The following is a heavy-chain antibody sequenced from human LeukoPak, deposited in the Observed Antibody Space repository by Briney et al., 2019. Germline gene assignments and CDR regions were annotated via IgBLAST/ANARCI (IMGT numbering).Heavy chain of an antibody. D-gene: IGHD6-19*01. Sequence: GGSLRLSCAASGFTFSSYSMNWIRQAPGKGLEWVSSISSSSSYMYYADSVKGRFTISRDNAKNSLYLQMNSLRAEDTAVYYCAREKGVAVAVPYYYGMDVWGQGTTVTVSS. CDR3: AREKGVAVAVPYYYGMDV. CDR1: GFTFSSYS. J-gene: IGHJ6*02. V-gene: IGHV3-21*01. CDR2: ISSSSSYM.